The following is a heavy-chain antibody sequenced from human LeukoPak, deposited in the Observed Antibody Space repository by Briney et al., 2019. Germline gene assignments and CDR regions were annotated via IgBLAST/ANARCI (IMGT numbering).Heavy chain of an antibody. J-gene: IGHJ5*02. CDR1: GFTFSSYE. CDR3: ARDQYSGYAADVDWFDP. V-gene: IGHV3-48*03. D-gene: IGHD5-12*01. Sequence: GGSPRLSCAASGFTFSSYEMNWVRQAPGKGLEWVSYISSSGSTIYYADSVKGRFTISRDNAKNSLYLQMNSLRAEDTAVYYCARDQYSGYAADVDWFDPWGQGTLVTVSS. CDR2: ISSSGSTI.